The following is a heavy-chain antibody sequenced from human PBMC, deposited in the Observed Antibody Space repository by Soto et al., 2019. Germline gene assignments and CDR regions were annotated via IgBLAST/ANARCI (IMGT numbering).Heavy chain of an antibody. J-gene: IGHJ4*02. CDR3: AKDEGNGVADIPFDY. Sequence: GGSLRLSCAASGFAFSSYAMSWVRQAPGKGLEWVSAISGSGGSTYYADSVKGRFTISRDNSKNTLYLQMNSLRAEDRAVYYCAKDEGNGVADIPFDYWGQGTLVTVSS. CDR2: ISGSGGST. V-gene: IGHV3-23*01. CDR1: GFAFSSYA. D-gene: IGHD2-15*01.